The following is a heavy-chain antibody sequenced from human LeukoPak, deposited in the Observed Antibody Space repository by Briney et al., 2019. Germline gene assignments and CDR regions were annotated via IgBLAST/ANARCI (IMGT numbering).Heavy chain of an antibody. CDR1: GFTFSTYW. Sequence: GGSLRLSCAASGFTFSTYWRYWARRPQGGGRVWVSRISSDGITTSQAGCVKSRFTISRDNPKNTLYVQLHSLRAEDSAVYDCARGFYGSGNSWGHGTLVTVSS. CDR2: ISSDGITT. V-gene: IGHV3-74*01. CDR3: ARGFYGSGNS. D-gene: IGHD3-10*01. J-gene: IGHJ4*01.